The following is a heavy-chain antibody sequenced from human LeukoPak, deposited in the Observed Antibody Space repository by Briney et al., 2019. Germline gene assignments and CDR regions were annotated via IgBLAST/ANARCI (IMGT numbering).Heavy chain of an antibody. V-gene: IGHV4-39*01. J-gene: IGHJ4*02. CDR1: DDSISSSGYY. CDR3: VRLPYSSPVIHY. Sequence: SETLSLTCTVSDDSISSSGYYWGWIRQPPGRGLEWIGTFYYGGSTSYNPSLQSRVTMSVDTSKKQFSLKLSSVTAADTAVYYCVRLPYSSPVIHYWGQGTLVTVSS. D-gene: IGHD6-13*01. CDR2: FYYGGST.